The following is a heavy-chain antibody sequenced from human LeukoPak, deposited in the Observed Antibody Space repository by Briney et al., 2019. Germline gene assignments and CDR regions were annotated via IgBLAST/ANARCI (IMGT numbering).Heavy chain of an antibody. D-gene: IGHD6-19*01. V-gene: IGHV3-73*01. CDR2: IRSKANSYAT. CDR3: TRPGYSSGWSDY. Sequence: PGGSLRLSXAASGFTFSGSAMHWVRQASGKGLEWVGRIRSKANSYATAYAASVKGRFTISRDDSKNTAYLQMNSLKTEDTAVYYCTRPGYSSGWSDYWGQGTLVTVSS. CDR1: GFTFSGSA. J-gene: IGHJ4*02.